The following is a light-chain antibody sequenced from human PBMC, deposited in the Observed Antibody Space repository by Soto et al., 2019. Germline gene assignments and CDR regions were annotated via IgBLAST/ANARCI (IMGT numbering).Light chain of an antibody. CDR3: QQYET. CDR1: QSVSSSY. CDR2: GAS. Sequence: EIVLTQSPGTLSLSPGERATLSRRASQSVSSSYLAWYQQKPGQAPRLLIYGASSRATGIPDRFSGSGSGTDFTLTISRLEPEDFAVYYCQQYETFGQGTKVDIK. V-gene: IGKV3-20*01. J-gene: IGKJ2*01.